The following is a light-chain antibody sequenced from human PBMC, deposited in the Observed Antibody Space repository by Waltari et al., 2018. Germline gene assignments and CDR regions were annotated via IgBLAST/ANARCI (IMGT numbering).Light chain of an antibody. V-gene: IGKV1-17*01. Sequence: DIQMTQSPSSLSASAGDTVTITCRASQGINTYLNWYQQKPRKAPKRLIYAASSLESGVPSRFSGSGSGTDFSLTISSLQPEDFATYYCLQYNSHPWTFGQGTKVEIK. J-gene: IGKJ1*01. CDR1: QGINTY. CDR3: LQYNSHPWT. CDR2: AAS.